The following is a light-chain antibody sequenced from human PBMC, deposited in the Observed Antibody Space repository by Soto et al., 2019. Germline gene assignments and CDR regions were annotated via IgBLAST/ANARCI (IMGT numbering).Light chain of an antibody. CDR1: SSDVGSYDL. Sequence: QSALTQPASVSGSPGQSITISCTGTSSDVGSYDLVSWYQHHPGTAPKLILYEVTKRPSGVSNRFSGSKSGNTASLTISGLQAEDEAEYYCSSYTNISMRACVFGTGTMLTVL. J-gene: IGLJ1*01. V-gene: IGLV2-14*02. CDR3: SSYTNISMRACV. CDR2: EVT.